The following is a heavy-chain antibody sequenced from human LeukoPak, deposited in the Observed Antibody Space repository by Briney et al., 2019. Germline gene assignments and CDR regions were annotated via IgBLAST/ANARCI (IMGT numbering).Heavy chain of an antibody. CDR2: LSGSGGST. D-gene: IGHD3-22*01. Sequence: GRSLRLSCAVSGITLSNYGMTWVRQAPGKGLEGVAGLSGSGGSTNYADSVKGRFTISRDNAKNTLYLQMNSLRAEDTAVYFCAKRGVVIRVILVGFHKEAYYFDSWGQGVLVTVSS. V-gene: IGHV3-23*01. J-gene: IGHJ4*02. CDR1: GITLSNYG. CDR3: AKRGVVIRVILVGFHKEAYYFDS.